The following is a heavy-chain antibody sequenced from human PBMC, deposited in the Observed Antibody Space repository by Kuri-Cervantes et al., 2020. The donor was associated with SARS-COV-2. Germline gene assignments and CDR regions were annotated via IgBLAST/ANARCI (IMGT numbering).Heavy chain of an antibody. Sequence: ESLKISCTVSGDSMRNYYWTWIRQPPGRGLDYIGYSHYSGSTTYNPSLKSRVTISVDTSKNQFSLKLSSVTAADTAVYYCARGPGHYDFWSGDYYYYYMDVWGKGTTVTVSS. CDR2: SHYSGST. J-gene: IGHJ6*03. D-gene: IGHD3-3*01. CDR3: ARGPGHYDFWSGDYYYYYMDV. V-gene: IGHV4-59*08. CDR1: GDSMRNYY.